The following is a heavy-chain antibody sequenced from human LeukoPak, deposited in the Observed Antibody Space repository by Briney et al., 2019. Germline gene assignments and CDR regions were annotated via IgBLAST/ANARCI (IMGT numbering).Heavy chain of an antibody. CDR2: INPNSGGT. D-gene: IGHD2-2*01. CDR3: ARDQGGYQLLVDY. V-gene: IGHV1-2*06. J-gene: IGHJ4*02. CDR1: GYTFTGYY. Sequence: ASVKVSCKASGYTFTGYYMHWVRQAPGQGLEWMGRINPNSGGTNYAQKFQGRVTMTRDTSISTAYMELSRLRSDDTAVYYCARDQGGYQLLVDYWGQGTLVTVSS.